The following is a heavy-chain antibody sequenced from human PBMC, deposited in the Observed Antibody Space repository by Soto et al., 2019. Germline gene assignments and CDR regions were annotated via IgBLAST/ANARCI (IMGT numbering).Heavy chain of an antibody. J-gene: IGHJ3*02. CDR2: ISAYNGNT. CDR3: ARVSPASTTGTTLDAFDI. CDR1: GYTFTSYG. D-gene: IGHD1-1*01. V-gene: IGHV1-18*01. Sequence: GASVKVSCKASGYTFTSYGISWVRQAPGQGLEWMGWISAYNGNTNYAQKLQGRVTMTTDTSTSTAYMELRSLRSDDTAVYYCARVSPASTTGTTLDAFDIWGQGTMVTVSS.